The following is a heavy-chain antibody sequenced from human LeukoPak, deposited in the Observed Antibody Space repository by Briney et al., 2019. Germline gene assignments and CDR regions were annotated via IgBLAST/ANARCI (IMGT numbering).Heavy chain of an antibody. CDR1: GFTFDDYA. V-gene: IGHV3-9*01. CDR3: AKTCFEISYDSSGCFDY. CDR2: ISWNSGSI. J-gene: IGHJ4*02. Sequence: GRSLRLSCAASGFTFDDYAMHWVRQAPGKGLEWVSGISWNSGSIGYADSVKGRFTISRDNAKKSLYLQMNSLRAEDTALYYCAKTCFEISYDSSGCFDYWGQGTLVTVSS. D-gene: IGHD3-22*01.